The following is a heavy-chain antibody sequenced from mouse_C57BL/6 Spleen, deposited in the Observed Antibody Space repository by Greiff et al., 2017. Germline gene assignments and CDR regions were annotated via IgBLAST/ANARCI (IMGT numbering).Heavy chain of an antibody. CDR1: GFTINDDY. Sequence: VQLQQSGAELVRPGASVKLSCTASGFTINDDYMPWVKQRPEQGLEWIGGIDPENGGTDNAKKFQGKATLTADTSSNTAYLELRSLTSEDSAVYYCTSRTSQVSAFDFWGPGTTLTVSS. J-gene: IGHJ2*01. CDR3: TSRTSQVSAFDF. V-gene: IGHV14-4*01. D-gene: IGHD3-2*02. CDR2: IDPENGGT.